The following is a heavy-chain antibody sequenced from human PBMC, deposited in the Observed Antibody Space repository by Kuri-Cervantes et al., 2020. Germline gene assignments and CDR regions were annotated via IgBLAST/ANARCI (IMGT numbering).Heavy chain of an antibody. D-gene: IGHD3-16*01. Sequence: SVKVSCKASGYTFTGYYMHRVRQAPGQGLEWMGGIIPIFGTANYAQKFQGRVTITADESTSTAYMELSSLRSEDTAVYYCARGKDLATFDIWGQGTMVTVSS. CDR2: IIPIFGTA. J-gene: IGHJ3*02. CDR1: GYTFTGYY. V-gene: IGHV1-69*13. CDR3: ARGKDLATFDI.